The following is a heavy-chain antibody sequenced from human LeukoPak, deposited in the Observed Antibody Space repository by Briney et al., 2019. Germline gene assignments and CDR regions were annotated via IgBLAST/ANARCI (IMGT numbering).Heavy chain of an antibody. CDR3: ARDYSGYDLGGY. CDR2: IIPILGIA. D-gene: IGHD5-12*01. J-gene: IGHJ4*02. V-gene: IGHV1-69*04. Sequence: SVKVSCKASGGTFSSYTISWVRQGPGQGLEWMGRIIPILGIANYAQKFQGRVTITADKSTSTAYMELSSLRSEDTAVYYCARDYSGYDLGGYWGQGTLVTVSS. CDR1: GGTFSSYT.